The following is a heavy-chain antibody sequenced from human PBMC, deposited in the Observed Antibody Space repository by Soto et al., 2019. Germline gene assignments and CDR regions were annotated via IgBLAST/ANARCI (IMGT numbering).Heavy chain of an antibody. Sequence: GGSLRLSCAASGFNFSSYAMSWVRQAPGKGLEWVLAIGGSGGRTYYSDSVKGRFTISRDNSKNTLYLQMNSLRAEDTAVYYCAKDLTTVTTKQDPFDYWGQGTLVTVSS. J-gene: IGHJ4*02. D-gene: IGHD4-17*01. CDR1: GFNFSSYA. V-gene: IGHV3-23*01. CDR2: IGGSGGRT. CDR3: AKDLTTVTTKQDPFDY.